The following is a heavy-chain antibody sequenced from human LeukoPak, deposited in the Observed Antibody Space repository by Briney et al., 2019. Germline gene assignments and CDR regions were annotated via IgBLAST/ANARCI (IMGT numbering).Heavy chain of an antibody. V-gene: IGHV1-46*03. CDR1: GYTFTSYC. D-gene: IGHD3-9*01. CDR3: ARGCYDILTGYCFDY. CDR2: INPSGGST. J-gene: IGHJ4*02. Sequence: ALVKVSCKASGYTFTSYCMHWVRQAPGQGLEGMGIINPSGGSTSYAQKFQGRVTMTRDTSTSTVYMELSSLRSEDTAVYYCARGCYDILTGYCFDYWGQGTLVTVSS.